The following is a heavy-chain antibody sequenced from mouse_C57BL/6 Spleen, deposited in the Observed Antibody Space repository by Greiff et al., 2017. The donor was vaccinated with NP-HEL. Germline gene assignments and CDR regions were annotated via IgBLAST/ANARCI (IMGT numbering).Heavy chain of an antibody. CDR2: ISYDGSN. Sequence: EVKLQESGPGLVKPSQSLSLTCSVTGYSITSGYYWNWIRQFPGNKLEWMGYISYDGSNNYNPSLKNRISITRDTSKNQFFLKLNSVTTEDTATYYCARALDGYYVFAYWGQGTLVTVSA. CDR3: ARALDGYYVFAY. CDR1: GYSITSGYY. V-gene: IGHV3-6*01. D-gene: IGHD2-3*01. J-gene: IGHJ3*01.